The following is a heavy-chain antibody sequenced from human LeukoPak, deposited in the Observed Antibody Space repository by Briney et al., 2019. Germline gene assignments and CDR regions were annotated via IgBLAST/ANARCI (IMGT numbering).Heavy chain of an antibody. Sequence: PGGSLRLSCAASGFTFSAYSMTWVRQAPGKGLEGVSAISGSGGNTYYADSVKGRFTISRDNSKNTLYLQMNSLRAEDTAAYYCARGGILYGMDVWGQGTTVTVSS. CDR1: GFTFSAYS. V-gene: IGHV3-23*01. CDR3: ARGGILYGMDV. J-gene: IGHJ6*02. CDR2: ISGSGGNT. D-gene: IGHD6-13*01.